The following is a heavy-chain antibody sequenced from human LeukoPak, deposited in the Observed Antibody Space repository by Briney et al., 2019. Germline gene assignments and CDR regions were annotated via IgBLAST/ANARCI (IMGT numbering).Heavy chain of an antibody. Sequence: SETLSLTCTVSGGSISSYYWSWIRQPPGKGLEWIGYIYYSGSTNYNPPLKSRVTISVDTSKNQFSLKLSSVTAADTAVYYCARVGLVGWFDPWGQGTLVTVSS. CDR1: GGSISSYY. V-gene: IGHV4-59*01. J-gene: IGHJ5*02. CDR2: IYYSGST. CDR3: ARVGLVGWFDP.